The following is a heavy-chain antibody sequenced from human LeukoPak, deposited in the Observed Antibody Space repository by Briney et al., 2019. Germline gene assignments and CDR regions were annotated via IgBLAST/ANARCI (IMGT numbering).Heavy chain of an antibody. D-gene: IGHD1-26*01. V-gene: IGHV1-2*02. CDR3: ARGSIVGATFDYFDY. J-gene: IGHJ4*02. Sequence: ASVKVSCKASGYTFTGYYIHWVRQAPGQGLEWMGWINPNSGGTNYAQKFQGRVTMTRDTSISTAYMDLSRLRSDDTAVYYCARGSIVGATFDYFDYWGQGTLVTVAS. CDR1: GYTFTGYY. CDR2: INPNSGGT.